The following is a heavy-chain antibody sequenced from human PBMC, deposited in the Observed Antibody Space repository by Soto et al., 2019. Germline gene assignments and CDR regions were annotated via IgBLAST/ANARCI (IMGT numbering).Heavy chain of an antibody. D-gene: IGHD2-2*01. V-gene: IGHV4-34*01. J-gene: IGHJ4*02. Sequence: SETLSLTCAVYGGSFSGYYWSWIRQPPGKGLEWVGEINHSGSTNYNPSPKSRVTISVDTSKNQFSLKLILVTAADTAVYYCARGQCVRPAAAIQDWGQGTLVTVSS. CDR2: INHSGST. CDR3: ARGQCVRPAAAIQD. CDR1: GGSFSGYY.